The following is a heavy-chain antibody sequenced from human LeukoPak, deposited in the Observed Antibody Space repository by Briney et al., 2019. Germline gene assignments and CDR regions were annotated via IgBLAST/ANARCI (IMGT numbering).Heavy chain of an antibody. J-gene: IGHJ5*02. Sequence: PSETLSLTCTVSGGSISNYYWSWIRQPPGKGLEWIGYISYSGSTNYNSSLKSRVTISVDTSKNQFSLKLRSVTAADTAVYYCARQAVGSNWFDPWGQGTLVTVSS. CDR2: ISYSGST. V-gene: IGHV4-59*08. CDR1: GGSISNYY. D-gene: IGHD2-2*03. CDR3: ARQAVGSNWFDP.